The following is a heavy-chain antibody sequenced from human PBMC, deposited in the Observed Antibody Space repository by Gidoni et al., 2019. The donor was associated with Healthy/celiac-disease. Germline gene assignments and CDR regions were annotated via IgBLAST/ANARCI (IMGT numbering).Heavy chain of an antibody. CDR2: ISAHNRNT. D-gene: IGHD2-15*01. V-gene: IGHV1-18*01. CDR1: GYNFTSYV. J-gene: IGHJ3*02. CDR3: AREGRVVVVAAKRGLDAFDI. Sequence: QVQLVQSGAEVKKPGASVKVSCKASGYNFTSYVISWVRQAHGQGLEWMGWISAHNRNTNYAQKLQGRVTMTTDASTGTAYMELRSLRSDDTAVYYCAREGRVVVVAAKRGLDAFDIWGQGTMVTVSS.